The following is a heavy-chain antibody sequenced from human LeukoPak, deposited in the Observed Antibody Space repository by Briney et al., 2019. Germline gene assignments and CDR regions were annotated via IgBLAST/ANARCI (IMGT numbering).Heavy chain of an antibody. J-gene: IGHJ4*02. CDR3: AKNAHYQGYSYGGIDY. CDR2: ISYDGSDK. V-gene: IGHV3-30*18. Sequence: GGSLRLSCAASGFPFSSYGMHWVRQAPGKGLEWVAVISYDGSDKYSADSVKGRFTISRDNSRNTLYLQMNSLRAEDTAVYYCAKNAHYQGYSYGGIDYWGQGTLVTVSS. CDR1: GFPFSSYG. D-gene: IGHD5-18*01.